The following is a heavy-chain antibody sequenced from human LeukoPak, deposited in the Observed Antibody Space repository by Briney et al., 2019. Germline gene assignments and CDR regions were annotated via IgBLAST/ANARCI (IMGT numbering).Heavy chain of an antibody. J-gene: IGHJ4*02. CDR1: GFTVSSNY. V-gene: IGHV3-53*01. CDR3: AKDPHPPWDLPGDFDY. D-gene: IGHD1-26*01. Sequence: GGSLRLSCAASGFTVSSNYMSWVRQAPGKGLKWVSVIYSGGSTYYADSVKGRFTISRDNSKNTLYLQMNSLRAEDTAVYYCAKDPHPPWDLPGDFDYWGQGTLVTISS. CDR2: IYSGGST.